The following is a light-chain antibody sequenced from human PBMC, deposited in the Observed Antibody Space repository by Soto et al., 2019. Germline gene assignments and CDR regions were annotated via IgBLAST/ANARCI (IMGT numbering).Light chain of an antibody. CDR3: QQYVSSQIT. CDR2: GAS. CDR1: QSVGSSY. Sequence: EIVLTQSPGTLSLSPGERAALSCGASQSVGSSYLAWYQQKPGQAPRLLIYGASSRATGIPDRFSGSGSGTDCTLTISRLEPEDFAVYYCQQYVSSQITFGQGTRLEIK. V-gene: IGKV3-20*01. J-gene: IGKJ5*01.